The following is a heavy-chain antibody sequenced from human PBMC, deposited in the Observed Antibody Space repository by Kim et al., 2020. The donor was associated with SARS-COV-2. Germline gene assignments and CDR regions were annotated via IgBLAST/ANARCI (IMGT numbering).Heavy chain of an antibody. CDR3: ASTPLTYNWNYRKNYYYYYMDV. CDR1: GGSFSGYY. Sequence: SETLSLTCAVYGGSFSGYYWSWIRQPPGKGLEWIGEINHSGSTNYNPSLKSRVTISVDTSKNQFSLKLSSVTAADTAVYYCASTPLTYNWNYRKNYYYYYMDVWGKGTTVTVSS. J-gene: IGHJ6*03. CDR2: INHSGST. D-gene: IGHD1-7*01. V-gene: IGHV4-34*01.